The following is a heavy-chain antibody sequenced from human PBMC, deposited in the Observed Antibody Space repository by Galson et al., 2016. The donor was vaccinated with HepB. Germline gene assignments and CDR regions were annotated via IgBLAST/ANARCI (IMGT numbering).Heavy chain of an antibody. D-gene: IGHD2-15*01. CDR3: ASTNCSGGSCYFSGAYYLDY. J-gene: IGHJ4*02. Sequence: ETLSLTCTVSGGSISSSSYYWGWIRQPPGKGLEWIGSIYYSGSTYYNPSLKSRVTISVDTSKNQFSLKLSSVTAADTAVYYCASTNCSGGSCYFSGAYYLDYWGQGTLVTVSS. CDR1: GGSISSSSYY. CDR2: IYYSGST. V-gene: IGHV4-39*01.